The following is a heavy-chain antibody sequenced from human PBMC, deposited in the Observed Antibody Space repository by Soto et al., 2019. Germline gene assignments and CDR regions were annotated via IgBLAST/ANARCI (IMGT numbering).Heavy chain of an antibody. Sequence: GSLRLSCAASGFTFSSYAMSWVRQAPGKGLEWVSANSGSGGSTYYADSVKGRFTISRDNSKNTLYLQMNSLRAEDTAVYYCAKDLYSGAYGDYSYWGQGTLVTVSS. CDR2: NSGSGGST. CDR3: AKDLYSGAYGDYSY. D-gene: IGHD4-17*01. J-gene: IGHJ4*02. CDR1: GFTFSSYA. V-gene: IGHV3-23*01.